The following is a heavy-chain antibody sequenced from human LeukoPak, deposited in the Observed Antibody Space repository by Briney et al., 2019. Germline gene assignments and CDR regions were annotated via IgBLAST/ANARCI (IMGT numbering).Heavy chain of an antibody. J-gene: IGHJ5*02. CDR2: ISNYFGVT. V-gene: IGHV1-18*04. CDR3: ARDSNYSGNGNGDWSDP. Sequence: ASVNVSCTPSVLSFSIIGSSCVRQSPGQGFEWMGWISNYFGVTHYAEKFEDRVTMTIDKSTTTAYMELRSLRYDDTAIYYCARDSNYSGNGNGDWSDPWGQGTVVIVSS. CDR1: VLSFSIIG. D-gene: IGHD4-11*01.